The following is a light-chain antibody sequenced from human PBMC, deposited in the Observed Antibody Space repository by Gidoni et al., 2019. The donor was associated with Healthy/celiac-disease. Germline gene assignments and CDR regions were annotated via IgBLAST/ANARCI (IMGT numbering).Light chain of an antibody. CDR3: QQYNNWPRT. J-gene: IGKJ3*01. Sequence: EIVMTQSPATLSVSPGERATLSCRASQSVSSNLAWYQQKPGQAPRLLIYGASTRATGIPARFSGSLSGTEFTLTISSLQSEDFAVYYCQQYNNWPRTFGPXTNVDIK. V-gene: IGKV3D-15*01. CDR1: QSVSSN. CDR2: GAS.